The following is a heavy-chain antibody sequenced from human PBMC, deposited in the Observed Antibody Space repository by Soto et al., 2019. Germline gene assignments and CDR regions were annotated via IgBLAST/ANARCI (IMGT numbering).Heavy chain of an antibody. Sequence: SVKVSCKASGGTFSSYAISWVRQAPGQGLEWMGGIIPIFGTANYAQKFQGRVTITADESTSTAYMELSSLRSEDTAVYYCARGIGFVGGYPRVYFAYWGQGTMVTFSS. CDR2: IIPIFGTA. D-gene: IGHD5-18*01. V-gene: IGHV1-69*13. J-gene: IGHJ4*02. CDR3: ARGIGFVGGYPRVYFAY. CDR1: GGTFSSYA.